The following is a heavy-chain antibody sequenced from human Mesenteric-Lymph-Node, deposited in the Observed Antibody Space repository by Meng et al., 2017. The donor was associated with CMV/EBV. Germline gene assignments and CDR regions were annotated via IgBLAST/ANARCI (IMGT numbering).Heavy chain of an antibody. V-gene: IGHV3-30*02. J-gene: IGHJ4*02. CDR1: GFTFSNYD. CDR3: ARDTWGPDY. Sequence: GESLKISCVASGFTFSNYDMHWVRQAPGKGLECVAFIRHDGSNKYYADSAKGRFTISRENSNNTLYLQMNSLRAEDTAVYYCARDTWGPDYWGQGTLVTVSS. CDR2: IRHDGSNK. D-gene: IGHD3-16*01.